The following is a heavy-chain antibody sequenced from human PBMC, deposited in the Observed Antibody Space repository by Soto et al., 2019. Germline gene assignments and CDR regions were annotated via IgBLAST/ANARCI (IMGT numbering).Heavy chain of an antibody. CDR1: GGTFSSYA. D-gene: IGHD4-17*01. CDR2: IIPIFGTA. J-gene: IGHJ6*02. CDR3: ARTTVTTFLDYYYYYGMDV. V-gene: IGHV1-69*12. Sequence: QVQLVQSGAEVKKPGSSVKVSCKASGGTFSSYAISWVRQAPGQGLEWMGGIIPIFGTANYAQKFQGRVTLTADESTSTAYMELSSLRSEDTAVYYCARTTVTTFLDYYYYYGMDVWGQGTTVTVSS.